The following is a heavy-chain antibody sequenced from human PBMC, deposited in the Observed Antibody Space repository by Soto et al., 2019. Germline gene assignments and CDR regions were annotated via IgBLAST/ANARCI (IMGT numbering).Heavy chain of an antibody. J-gene: IGHJ4*02. D-gene: IGHD1-1*01. CDR3: ARGAQLDRRVDY. CDR2: MNPNSGNT. CDR1: GYTFTSYD. Sequence: ASVKVSCKASGYTFTSYDINWVRQATGQGLEWMGWMNPNSGNTGYAQKFQGRVTMTRNTSISTAYMELSSLRSEDTAVYYCARGAQLDRRVDYWGQGTLVTVSS. V-gene: IGHV1-8*02.